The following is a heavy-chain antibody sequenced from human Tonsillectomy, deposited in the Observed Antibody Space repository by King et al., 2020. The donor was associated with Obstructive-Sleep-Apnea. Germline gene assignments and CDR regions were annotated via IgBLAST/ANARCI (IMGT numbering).Heavy chain of an antibody. V-gene: IGHV1-3*01. CDR3: PRDLAPDWNAWYFDL. J-gene: IGHJ2*01. D-gene: IGHD1-1*01. CDR1: GYTFTSYA. Sequence: VQLVQSGAEVKKPGASVKVSCKASGYTFTSYAMHWVRQAPGQRLEWMGWINAGNGNTKYSQKFQGRVTITRDTSASTAYMELSSLRSEDTAVYYCPRDLAPDWNAWYFDLWGRGTLVTVSS. CDR2: INAGNGNT.